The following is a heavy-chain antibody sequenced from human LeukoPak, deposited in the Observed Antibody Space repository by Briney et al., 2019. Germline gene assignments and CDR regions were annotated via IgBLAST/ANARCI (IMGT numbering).Heavy chain of an antibody. J-gene: IGHJ5*02. CDR2: IYSGGST. D-gene: IGHD3-3*01. CDR1: GFTVSSSY. Sequence: GGSLRLSCAASGFTVSSSYMTWVRQAPGKGLEWVSFIYSGGSTFYADSVKGRFTVSRDNSKNTLYLQMNSLRAEDTAVYYCASDFWSGYSTDINWFDPWGQGTLVTVSS. V-gene: IGHV3-66*01. CDR3: ASDFWSGYSTDINWFDP.